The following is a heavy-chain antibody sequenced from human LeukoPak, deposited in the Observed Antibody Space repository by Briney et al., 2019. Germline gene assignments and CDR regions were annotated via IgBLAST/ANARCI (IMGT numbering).Heavy chain of an antibody. D-gene: IGHD6-6*01. J-gene: IGHJ4*02. V-gene: IGHV3-23*01. CDR1: GFTFSTYW. Sequence: GGSLRLSCAASGFTFSTYWMHWVRQAPGKGLEWVSGLSDGGVRIFYADSVKGRFTISRDNSKNTLYLQMDSLRAEDTAVYYCANTHCDSSPIVWNFWGQGTLVTVSS. CDR2: LSDGGVRI. CDR3: ANTHCDSSPIVWNF.